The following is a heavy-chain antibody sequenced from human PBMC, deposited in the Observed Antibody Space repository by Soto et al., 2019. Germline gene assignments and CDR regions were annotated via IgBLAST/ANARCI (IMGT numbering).Heavy chain of an antibody. CDR3: ARDYRRYPKAARHYYYYGMDV. J-gene: IGHJ6*02. V-gene: IGHV4-31*03. D-gene: IGHD6-6*01. Sequence: QVQLQESGPGLVKPSQTLSLTCTVSGGSISSGGYYWSWIRQHPGKGLEWIGYIYYSGSTYYNPSLKRRVTTSVDTSKNQSSLKLSSVTAADTAVYYCARDYRRYPKAARHYYYYGMDVWGQGTTVTVSS. CDR1: GGSISSGGYY. CDR2: IYYSGST.